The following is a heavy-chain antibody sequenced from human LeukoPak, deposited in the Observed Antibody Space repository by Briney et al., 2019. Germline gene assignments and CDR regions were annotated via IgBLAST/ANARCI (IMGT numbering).Heavy chain of an antibody. CDR2: IYHSGST. CDR3: ARGGTTDWFDP. D-gene: IGHD1-7*01. J-gene: IGHJ5*02. CDR1: GGSISSGRYS. Sequence: SETLSLTCAVSGGSISSGRYSWSWIRQPPGKGLEWIGYIYHSGSTYYNLSLKSRVTISVDRFKNQFSLKLNSVTAADTAVYYCARGGTTDWFDPWGQGTLVTVSS. V-gene: IGHV4-30-2*01.